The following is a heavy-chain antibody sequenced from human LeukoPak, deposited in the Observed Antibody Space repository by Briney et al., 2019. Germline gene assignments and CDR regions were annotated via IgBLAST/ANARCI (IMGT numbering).Heavy chain of an antibody. Sequence: GGSLRLSCAASGFTFSSYAMSWVRQAPGKGLEWVSAISGSGGSTYYADSVKGRFTISRDNSKNTLYLQMNSLRAEDTAVYYCAKGSYYYDSIGYYDYWGQGTLVTVSS. CDR1: GFTFSSYA. CDR3: AKGSYYYDSIGYYDY. V-gene: IGHV3-23*01. CDR2: ISGSGGST. D-gene: IGHD3-22*01. J-gene: IGHJ4*02.